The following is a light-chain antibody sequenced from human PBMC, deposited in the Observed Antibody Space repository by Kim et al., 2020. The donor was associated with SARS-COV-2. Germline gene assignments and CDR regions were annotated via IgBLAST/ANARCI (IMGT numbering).Light chain of an antibody. CDR3: NSRDTSGNYQV. CDR1: SLRDHY. V-gene: IGLV3-19*01. Sequence: SSELTQDPAVSVALGQTVSITCQGDSLRDHYASWYQQKPGQAPVLVIYGKNNRPSGIPDRFSGSSSGNTASLIIAGAQAEDEAYYHCNSRDTSGNYQVFGGGTKLTVL. CDR2: GKN. J-gene: IGLJ3*02.